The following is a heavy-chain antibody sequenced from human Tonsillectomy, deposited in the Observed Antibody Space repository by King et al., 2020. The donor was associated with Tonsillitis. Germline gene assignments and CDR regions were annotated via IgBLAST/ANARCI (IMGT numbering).Heavy chain of an antibody. CDR1: GFTFSSYG. CDR3: ARDDNYYDSSDPAFDC. V-gene: IGHV3-33*01. D-gene: IGHD3-22*01. Sequence: VQLVESGGGVVQPGRSLRLSCAASGFTFSSYGMHWVRQAPGKGLEWVAVIWYDGSNKYYADSVKGRFTISRDNSKNTLYLQMNSLRAEDTAVYYCARDDNYYDSSDPAFDCWGQGTLVTVSS. J-gene: IGHJ4*02. CDR2: IWYDGSNK.